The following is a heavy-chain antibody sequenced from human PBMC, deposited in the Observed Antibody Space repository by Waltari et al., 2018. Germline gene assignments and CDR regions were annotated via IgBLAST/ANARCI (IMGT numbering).Heavy chain of an antibody. CDR1: GGSISSYY. Sequence: QVQLQESGPGLVKPSETLSLTCTVSGGSISSYYWSWIRQPPGKGLEWIGYIYYSGSTNYNPSLKSRVTISVDTSKNQFSLKLNSVTAADTAVYYCARVMQFYDILTGYYPVYFDYWGQGTLVTVSS. V-gene: IGHV4-59*01. D-gene: IGHD3-9*01. J-gene: IGHJ4*02. CDR3: ARVMQFYDILTGYYPVYFDY. CDR2: IYYSGST.